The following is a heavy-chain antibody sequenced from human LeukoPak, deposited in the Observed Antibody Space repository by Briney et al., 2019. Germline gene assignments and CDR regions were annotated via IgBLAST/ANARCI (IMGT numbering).Heavy chain of an antibody. CDR1: GFTFRSYS. CDR3: ARVRLGYSGYDSGY. Sequence: SGGSLRLSCEASGFTFRSYSMNWIRQAPGKGLEWVSSISSSSSYIYYADSVKGRFTISRDNAKNSLYLQMNSLRAEDTAVYYCARVRLGYSGYDSGYWGQGTLVTVSS. D-gene: IGHD5-12*01. V-gene: IGHV3-21*01. J-gene: IGHJ4*02. CDR2: ISSSSSYI.